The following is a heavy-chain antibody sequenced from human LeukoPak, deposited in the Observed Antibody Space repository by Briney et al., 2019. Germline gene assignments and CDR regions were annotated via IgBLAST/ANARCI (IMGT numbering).Heavy chain of an antibody. CDR3: ATDPILLWFGELLSYYFDY. Sequence: ASVKVSCKVSGYTLTELSMHWVRQAPGKGLEWMGGFDPEDGETIYAQKFQGRVTMTEDTSTDTAYMELSSLRSEDTAVYYCATDPILLWFGELLSYYFDYWGQGTLVTVSS. CDR2: FDPEDGET. J-gene: IGHJ4*02. V-gene: IGHV1-24*01. D-gene: IGHD3-10*01. CDR1: GYTLTELS.